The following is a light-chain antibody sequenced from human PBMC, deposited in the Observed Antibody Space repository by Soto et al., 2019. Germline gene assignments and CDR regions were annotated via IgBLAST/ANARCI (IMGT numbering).Light chain of an antibody. J-gene: IGKJ4*01. CDR3: QQLDSYPLT. V-gene: IGKV1-9*01. CDR2: AVF. Sequence: QLTQSPPFLSAYVGDGVTITCRASQDISNFLAWFQQKPGRAPKLLIYAVFTLQSGVPSRFSGSGSGAEFTLTISSLQPEDFATYYCQQLDSYPLTSGGGTEVDIK. CDR1: QDISNF.